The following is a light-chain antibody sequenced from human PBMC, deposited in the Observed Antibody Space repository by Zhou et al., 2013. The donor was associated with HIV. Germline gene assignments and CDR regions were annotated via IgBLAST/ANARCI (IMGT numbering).Light chain of an antibody. J-gene: IGKJ4*01. CDR2: AAS. Sequence: IQLTQSPSSLSASVGDRVTITCRASQGISSYLAWYQQKPGKAPKLLIYAASTLQSGVPSRFSGSGSGTDFTLTISCLQSEDFATYYCQQYYSYPPELTFGGGTKVEIK. CDR3: QQYYSYPPELT. V-gene: IGKV1-9*01. CDR1: QGISSY.